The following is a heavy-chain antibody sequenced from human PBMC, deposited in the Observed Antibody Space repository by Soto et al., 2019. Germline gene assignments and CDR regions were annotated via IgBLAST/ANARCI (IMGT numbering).Heavy chain of an antibody. CDR2: IDIDGSNT. CDR3: VRGSSGWRGVDF. CDR1: GFTVSNYW. V-gene: IGHV3-74*01. J-gene: IGHJ4*02. D-gene: IGHD6-19*01. Sequence: EVQLVESGGGLVQPGGSLRLSCAASGFTVSNYWMHWVRQAPGTGLVWVSRIDIDGSNTWYADSVKGRFTISRDNAKSTLFLQMNSLRVEDTAVYYCVRGSSGWRGVDFWGQGTLVTVSP.